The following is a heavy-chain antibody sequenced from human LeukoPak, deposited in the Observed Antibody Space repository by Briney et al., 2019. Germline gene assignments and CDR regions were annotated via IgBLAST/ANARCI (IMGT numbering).Heavy chain of an antibody. Sequence: PSETLSLTRAVYGGSFSGYYWSWIRQPPGKGLEWIGEINHSGSTNYNPSLKSRVTISVDTSDNQFSLKLSSVTAADTAVYYCARVSTSDAFDIWGQGTMVTVSS. J-gene: IGHJ3*02. CDR3: ARVSTSDAFDI. CDR1: GGSFSGYY. V-gene: IGHV4-34*01. D-gene: IGHD2-2*01. CDR2: INHSGST.